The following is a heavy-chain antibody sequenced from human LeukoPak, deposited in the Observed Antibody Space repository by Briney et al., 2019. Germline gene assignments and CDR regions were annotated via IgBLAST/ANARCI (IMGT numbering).Heavy chain of an antibody. CDR1: GFTFSSYA. CDR3: AKPVVREEGAFDI. J-gene: IGHJ3*02. CDR2: ISGSGGST. D-gene: IGHD3-10*01. V-gene: IGHV3-23*01. Sequence: GGSLRLSCAASGFTFSSYAMSWVRQAPGKGLEWVSAISGSGGSTYYADSVKGRFTISRDNSKNTLYLQMNSLRAEDTVVYYCAKPVVREEGAFDIWGQGTMVTVSS.